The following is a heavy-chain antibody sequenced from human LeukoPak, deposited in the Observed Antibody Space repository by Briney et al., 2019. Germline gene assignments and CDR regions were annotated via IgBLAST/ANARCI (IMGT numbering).Heavy chain of an antibody. D-gene: IGHD3-22*01. V-gene: IGHV1-58*01. Sequence: TVKVSCKASGFTFTTSAVQWVRQARGQRLEWIGWIVVRSGNTNYAQKFQERVTITRDMSTSTVYMDLSSQRSEDTAVYYCAAASNYYDRSNYYSYAMDVWGQGTTVTVSS. CDR1: GFTFTTSA. CDR2: IVVRSGNT. CDR3: AAASNYYDRSNYYSYAMDV. J-gene: IGHJ6*02.